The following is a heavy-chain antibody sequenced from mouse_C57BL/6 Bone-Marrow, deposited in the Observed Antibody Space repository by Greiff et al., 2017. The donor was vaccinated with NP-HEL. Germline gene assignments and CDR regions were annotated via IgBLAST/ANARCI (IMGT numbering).Heavy chain of an antibody. D-gene: IGHD1-2*01. CDR3: ARLLRPRGY. CDR1: GYTFTSYG. V-gene: IGHV1-81*01. J-gene: IGHJ2*01. Sequence: VQLQQSGAELARPGASVKLSCTASGYTFTSYGIRWVQQTTGQGLEWIGEIYPRGGNHSYNEKFKGKATLTADKSSSTAYMELRSLTSEDSAVYFCARLLRPRGYWGQGTTLTVSS. CDR2: IYPRGGNH.